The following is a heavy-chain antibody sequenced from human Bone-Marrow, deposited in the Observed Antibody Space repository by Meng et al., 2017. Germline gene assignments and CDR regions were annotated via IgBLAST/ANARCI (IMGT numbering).Heavy chain of an antibody. CDR1: GFSFSTYS. CDR2: ISRSSSYI. CDR3: AREGYSYGNGMDV. J-gene: IGHJ6*02. Sequence: GESLKISCVASGFSFSTYSMNWVRQAPGKGLEWVSSISRSSSYIHYADSVKGRFTISRDNAKNALYVQMNSLRAEDTAVYYCAREGYSYGNGMDVWGQGTTVTVSS. V-gene: IGHV3-21*01. D-gene: IGHD5-18*01.